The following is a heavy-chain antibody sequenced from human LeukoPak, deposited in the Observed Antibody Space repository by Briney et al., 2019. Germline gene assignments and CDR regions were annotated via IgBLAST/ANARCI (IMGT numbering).Heavy chain of an antibody. CDR2: IYHSGST. D-gene: IGHD1-26*01. J-gene: IGHJ3*02. CDR3: ARDRGATSHIDAFDI. V-gene: IGHV4-30-2*01. Sequence: PSETLSLTCAVSGGSISSGGYSWSWIRQPPGKGLEWIGYIYHSGSTYYNPSLKSRVTISVDRSKNQFSLKLSSVTAADTAVYYCARDRGATSHIDAFDIWGQGTMVTVSS. CDR1: GGSISSGGYS.